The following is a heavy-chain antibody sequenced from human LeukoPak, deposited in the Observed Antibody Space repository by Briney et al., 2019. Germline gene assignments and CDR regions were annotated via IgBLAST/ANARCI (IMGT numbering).Heavy chain of an antibody. Sequence: ASVKVSCKASGYTFTSYGISWVRQAPGQGLEWMGWTSAYNGNTNYAQKLQGRVTMTTDTSTSTAYMELRSLRSDDTAVYYCARESPQFSSGWYRAFDIWGQGTMVTVSS. CDR2: TSAYNGNT. V-gene: IGHV1-18*01. CDR3: ARESPQFSSGWYRAFDI. D-gene: IGHD6-19*01. CDR1: GYTFTSYG. J-gene: IGHJ3*02.